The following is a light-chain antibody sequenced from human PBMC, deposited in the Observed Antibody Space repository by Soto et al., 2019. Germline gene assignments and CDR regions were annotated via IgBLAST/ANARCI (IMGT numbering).Light chain of an antibody. CDR3: QQYGSSSLT. V-gene: IGKV3-20*01. CDR2: GAS. J-gene: IGKJ4*01. Sequence: EIVLTQSPGTLSLSPGERATLSCRASQSVSSSYLAWYQQKPGQAPRLLIYGASSRATGIPDRFSGSGSGTDITLTISRLEPEDCAVYYCQQYGSSSLTFGGGTKVEIK. CDR1: QSVSSSY.